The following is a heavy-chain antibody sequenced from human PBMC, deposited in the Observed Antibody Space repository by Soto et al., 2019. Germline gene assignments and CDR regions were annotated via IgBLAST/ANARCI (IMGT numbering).Heavy chain of an antibody. Sequence: PAETLSLTCTVSGGSVSSGSYYWSWIRQPPGKGLEWIAYISYSGNTNYNPSLKSRVTISVDTSKNQFSLRLSSVTAADTAVYYCARDRTNLLLAFDIWGQGTMVTVSS. CDR3: ARDRTNLLLAFDI. CDR1: GGSVSSGSYY. D-gene: IGHD2-8*02. V-gene: IGHV4-61*01. CDR2: ISYSGNT. J-gene: IGHJ3*02.